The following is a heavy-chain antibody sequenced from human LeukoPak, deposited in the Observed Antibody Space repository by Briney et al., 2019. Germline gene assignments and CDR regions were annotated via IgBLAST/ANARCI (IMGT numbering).Heavy chain of an antibody. D-gene: IGHD3-3*01. CDR2: IKSKTDGETT. CDR1: GFTFSKAW. J-gene: IGHJ4*02. Sequence: GGSLRLSCEASGFTFSKAWMTWVRQAPGKGLEWVGRIKSKTDGETTDYGAPVKGRFTISREDPKNALYLEMNSLKTEDTAVYYCTTGVEKWGQGTRVTVSS. V-gene: IGHV3-15*01. CDR3: TTGVEK.